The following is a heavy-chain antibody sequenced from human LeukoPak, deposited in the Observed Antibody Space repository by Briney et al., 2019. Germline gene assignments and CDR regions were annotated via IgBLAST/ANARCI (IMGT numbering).Heavy chain of an antibody. V-gene: IGHV4-59*01. CDR2: IYYSGST. CDR3: ARTEYFFDH. J-gene: IGHJ4*02. Sequence: SETLSLTCTVSGGSFSSYYWSWIRQPPGKRLEWIGYIYYSGSTNYNPSLKSRVSMSVDTSKNQFSLNLNSVTAADTAVYYCARTEYFFDHLGQGTLVTVSS. CDR1: GGSFSSYY. D-gene: IGHD3-10*01.